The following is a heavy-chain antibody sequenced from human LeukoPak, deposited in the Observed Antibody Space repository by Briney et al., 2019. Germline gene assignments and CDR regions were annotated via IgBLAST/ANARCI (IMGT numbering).Heavy chain of an antibody. Sequence: GGSLRLSCAASGFTFSSYGMHWVRQAPGKGLEWAAFIRYDGRNKYYVGFVKGRFTISRDNSKNTLYLQMNSLKAEDTAVYYCAKDGGNAAFDIWGQGTMIIVSS. V-gene: IGHV3-30*02. CDR2: IRYDGRNK. J-gene: IGHJ3*02. D-gene: IGHD3-16*01. CDR1: GFTFSSYG. CDR3: AKDGGNAAFDI.